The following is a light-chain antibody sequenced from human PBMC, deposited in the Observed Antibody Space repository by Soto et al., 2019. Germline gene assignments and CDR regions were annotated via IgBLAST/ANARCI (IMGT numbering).Light chain of an antibody. V-gene: IGLV1-40*01. CDR3: QSYHSILSGNV. Sequence: SVLTQPPSVSGAPGQRVAISCTDSISNIGAGYDVHWYQQLPGTAPKLLIYGNSNRPSGVPDRFSGSKSGTSASLAITGPQAEDEADNYCQSYHSILSGNVFVTGTKVTVL. J-gene: IGLJ1*01. CDR1: ISNIGAGYD. CDR2: GNS.